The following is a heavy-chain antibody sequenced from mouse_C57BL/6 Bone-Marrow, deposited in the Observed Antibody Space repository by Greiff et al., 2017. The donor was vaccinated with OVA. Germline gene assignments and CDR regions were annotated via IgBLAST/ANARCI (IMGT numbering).Heavy chain of an antibody. CDR3: ASSSLFAY. V-gene: IGHV7-3*01. J-gene: IGHJ3*01. D-gene: IGHD6-1*01. CDR2: IRNKANGYTS. CDR1: GFTFTDYY. Sequence: EVKLVESGGGLVQPGGSLSLSCAASGFTFTDYYMSWVRQPPGKALEWLGYIRNKANGYTSESSANVKGRFTITRDNSQSILYLQMNSQRAEDCATDYCASSSLFAYWGQGTLVTVSA.